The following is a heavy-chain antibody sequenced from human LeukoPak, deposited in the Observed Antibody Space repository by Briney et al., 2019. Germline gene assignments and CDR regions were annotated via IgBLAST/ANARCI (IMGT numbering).Heavy chain of an antibody. V-gene: IGHV4-34*01. CDR2: INHSGST. CDR3: ARPYDSSGY. J-gene: IGHJ4*02. CDR1: GGSFSNYF. D-gene: IGHD3-22*01. Sequence: SETLSLTCAVHGGSFSNYFWSWIRQPPGKGLEWIGEINHSGSTNYNPSLKSRVTISVDTSKNQFSLKLSSVTAADTAVYYCARPYDSSGYWGQGTLVTVSS.